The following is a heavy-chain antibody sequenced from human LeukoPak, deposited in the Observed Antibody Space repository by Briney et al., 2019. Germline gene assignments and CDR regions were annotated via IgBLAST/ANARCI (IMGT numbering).Heavy chain of an antibody. CDR1: GFTFSSYA. J-gene: IGHJ4*02. Sequence: GGSLRLSCAASGFTFSSYAMSWVRQALGKGLEWVSFIYSDNTRYSDSVKGRFTISRDNSKNTLYLQMNSLRAEDTAVYYCARRAGAYSHPYDYWGQGTLVTVSS. CDR3: ARRAGAYSHPYDY. CDR2: IYSDNT. D-gene: IGHD4/OR15-4a*01. V-gene: IGHV3-53*01.